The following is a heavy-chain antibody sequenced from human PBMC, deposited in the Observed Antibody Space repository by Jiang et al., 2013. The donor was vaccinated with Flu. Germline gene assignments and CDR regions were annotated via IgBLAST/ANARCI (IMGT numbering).Heavy chain of an antibody. V-gene: IGHV4-59*01. CDR2: IYYSGST. D-gene: IGHD3-10*01. CDR3: AKEGWGDGGSGSHLDY. CDR1: GGSISNYY. J-gene: IGHJ4*02. Sequence: GLVKPSETLSLTCTVSGGSISNYYCSWIRQPPGKGLEWIGYIYYSGSTNYNPSLNSRVTISIDTSKNQFSLKLSSVTAADTAVYYCAKEGWGDGGSGSHLDYWGQGTLVTVSS.